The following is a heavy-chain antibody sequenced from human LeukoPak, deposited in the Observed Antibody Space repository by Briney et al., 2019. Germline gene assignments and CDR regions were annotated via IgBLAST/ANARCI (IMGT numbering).Heavy chain of an antibody. CDR2: ISWNSGSI. CDR3: AKDISYSSSWYYSDY. CDR1: GFTFDDYA. Sequence: GGSLRLSCAASGFTFDDYAMHWVRQAPGKGLEWVSGISWNSGSIGYADSVKGRFTISRDNAKNSLYLQMNSLRAEDTALYYCAKDISYSSSWYYSDYWGQGTLVTVSS. J-gene: IGHJ4*02. D-gene: IGHD6-13*01. V-gene: IGHV3-9*01.